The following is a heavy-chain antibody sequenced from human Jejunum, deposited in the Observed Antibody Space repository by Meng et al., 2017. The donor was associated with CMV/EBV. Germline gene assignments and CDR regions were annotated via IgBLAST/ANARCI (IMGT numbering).Heavy chain of an antibody. CDR2: INPNNGAT. Sequence: QVQLVQSGAEVKKPGASLKVFCKASGYNFTDYWMHWVRQAPGQGLEWMGRINPNNGATDYAQKFQGRVTMTRDTSISTAYMDLSRLRSDDTAIYYCTRDYGGNWAIDYWGQGTLVTVSS. CDR1: GYNFTDYW. V-gene: IGHV1-2*06. CDR3: TRDYGGNWAIDY. J-gene: IGHJ4*02. D-gene: IGHD4-23*01.